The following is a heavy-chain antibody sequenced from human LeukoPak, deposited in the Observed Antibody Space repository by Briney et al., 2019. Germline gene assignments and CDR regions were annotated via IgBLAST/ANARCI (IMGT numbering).Heavy chain of an antibody. D-gene: IGHD1-1*01. CDR1: GYTFTDFS. Sequence: GASVKVSCKTSGYTFTDFSIHWVRQAPGQGLEWMGYIDPANGATRYAQKLQGRVTITRDTSSTTAYMDLRSLRSDDTAVYYCSRIPKLAPTGDFDYWGQGTLVTVS. V-gene: IGHV1-2*02. CDR3: SRIPKLAPTGDFDY. CDR2: IDPANGAT. J-gene: IGHJ4*02.